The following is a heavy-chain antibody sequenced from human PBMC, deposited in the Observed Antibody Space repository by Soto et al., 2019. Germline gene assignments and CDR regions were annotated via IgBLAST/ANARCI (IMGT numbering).Heavy chain of an antibody. Sequence: GGSLRLPXAASAFTFSSYAMSWLRQVPGKGLEWVSAISGSGGSTYYADSVKGRITISRDNSKNTLYLQMNSLRAEDTAVYYCAKTGRPYDYVWGSYRYDYWGQGTLVTVSS. CDR1: AFTFSSYA. J-gene: IGHJ4*02. CDR3: AKTGRPYDYVWGSYRYDY. V-gene: IGHV3-23*01. CDR2: ISGSGGST. D-gene: IGHD3-16*02.